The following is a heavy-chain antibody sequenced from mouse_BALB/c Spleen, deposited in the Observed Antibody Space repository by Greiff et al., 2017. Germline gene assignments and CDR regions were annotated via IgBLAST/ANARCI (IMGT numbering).Heavy chain of an antibody. V-gene: IGHV14-3*02. Sequence: EVQLQESGAELVKPGASVKLSCTASGFNIKDTYMHWVKQRPEQGLEWIGRIDPANGNTKYDPKFQGKATITADTSSNTAYLQLSSLTSEDTAVYYCAREEPYYYGSSWFAYWGQGTLVTVSA. CDR2: IDPANGNT. D-gene: IGHD1-1*01. J-gene: IGHJ3*01. CDR3: AREEPYYYGSSWFAY. CDR1: GFNIKDTY.